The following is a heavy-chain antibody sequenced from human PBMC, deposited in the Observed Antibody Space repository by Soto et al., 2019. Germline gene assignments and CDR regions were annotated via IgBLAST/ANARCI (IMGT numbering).Heavy chain of an antibody. J-gene: IGHJ4*02. Sequence: ESGGGLVQPGGSLRLSCAASGFTFSNYAMSWVRQAPGKGLEWVSAVHGGGVTTFYADSVKGRFTISRDNSKNTLSLEMISLRAEDTAVYYCTRLRTITTGASDYWGQGTLVTVSS. CDR2: VHGGGVTT. V-gene: IGHV3-23*01. D-gene: IGHD4-17*01. CDR1: GFTFSNYA. CDR3: TRLRTITTGASDY.